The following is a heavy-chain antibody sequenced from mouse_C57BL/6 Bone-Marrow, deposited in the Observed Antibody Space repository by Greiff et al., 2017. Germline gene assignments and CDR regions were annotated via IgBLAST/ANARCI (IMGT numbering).Heavy chain of an antibody. CDR2: ISGGGGNT. CDR1: GFTFSSYT. D-gene: IGHD6-1*01. Sequence: EVQVVESGGGLVKPGGSLKISCAASGFTFSSYTMSWVRQTPGKRLEWVATISGGGGNTYYPDSVKGRFTISRDNAKNTLYLQMSSLRSEYTALYYCARRGAAGYFDVWGTGTTVTVSS. CDR3: ARRGAAGYFDV. V-gene: IGHV5-9*01. J-gene: IGHJ1*03.